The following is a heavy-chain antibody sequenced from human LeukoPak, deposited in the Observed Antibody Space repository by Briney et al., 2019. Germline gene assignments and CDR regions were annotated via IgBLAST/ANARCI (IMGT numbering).Heavy chain of an antibody. V-gene: IGHV3-30-3*01. CDR3: ARSYCSSTSCPLG. J-gene: IGHJ4*02. CDR1: GFTFSSYA. Sequence: PGRSLRLSCAASGFTFSSYAMHWVRQAPGKGLEWVAVISYDGSNKYYADSVKGRFTISRDNSKNTLYLQMNSLRAEDTAVYYCARSYCSSTSCPLGWGQGTLVTVSS. D-gene: IGHD2-2*01. CDR2: ISYDGSNK.